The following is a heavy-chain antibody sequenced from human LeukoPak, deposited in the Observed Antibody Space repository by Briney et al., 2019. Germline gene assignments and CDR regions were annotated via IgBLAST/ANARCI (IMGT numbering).Heavy chain of an antibody. V-gene: IGHV3-23*01. CDR3: AKDPYCSGGSCYSEIGY. Sequence: GGSLRLSCAASGFTFSSYAMSWVRQAPGKGLEWVSAISGSGGSTYYADSVKARFTISRDNSKNTLYLQMNSLRAEDTAVYYCAKDPYCSGGSCYSEIGYWGQGTLVTVSS. J-gene: IGHJ4*02. CDR1: GFTFSSYA. CDR2: ISGSGGST. D-gene: IGHD2-15*01.